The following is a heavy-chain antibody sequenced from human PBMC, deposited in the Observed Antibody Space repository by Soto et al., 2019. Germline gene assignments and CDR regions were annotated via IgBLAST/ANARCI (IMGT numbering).Heavy chain of an antibody. J-gene: IGHJ4*02. CDR3: ARACVLATAPDH. Sequence: ASVKVSCKASGYTFTSYAMHWVRQAPGQRLEWMGWINAGNGNTKYSQKFQGRVTITRDTSASTAYMELSSLRSEDTAVYYCARACVLATAPDHWGQGTLVTVSS. CDR2: INAGNGNT. CDR1: GYTFTSYA. D-gene: IGHD3-10*02. V-gene: IGHV1-3*01.